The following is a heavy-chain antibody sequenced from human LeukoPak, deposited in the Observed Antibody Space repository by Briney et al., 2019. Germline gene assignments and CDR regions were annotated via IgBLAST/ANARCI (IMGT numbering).Heavy chain of an antibody. Sequence: GGSLRLSCAASGFTFSSYAMSWVRQAPGKGLEWVSAISASGGSTYYADSVKSRFIISRDNSKNTLYLQMNSLRAEDTAVYYCAKVDYYGSESYYTYSGMDVWGQGTTVTVSS. D-gene: IGHD3-10*01. CDR3: AKVDYYGSESYYTYSGMDV. J-gene: IGHJ6*02. CDR1: GFTFSSYA. V-gene: IGHV3-23*01. CDR2: ISASGGST.